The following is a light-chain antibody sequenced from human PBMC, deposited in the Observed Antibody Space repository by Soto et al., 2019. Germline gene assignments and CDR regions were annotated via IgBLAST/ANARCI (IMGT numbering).Light chain of an antibody. J-gene: IGLJ1*01. Sequence: QSALTQPASVSGSPGQSISISCTGTNSDIGNHNLVSWYQLHAGKAPKLMIYDVTKRPSGVSNRFSGSKSGNTASLTISGLQAEDEADYYCCSYAGSSTLYVFGTGTKPPS. CDR2: DVT. V-gene: IGLV2-23*02. CDR1: NSDIGNHNL. CDR3: CSYAGSSTLYV.